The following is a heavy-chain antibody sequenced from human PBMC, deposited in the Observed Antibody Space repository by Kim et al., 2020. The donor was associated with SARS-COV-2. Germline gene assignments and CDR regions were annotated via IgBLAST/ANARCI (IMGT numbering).Heavy chain of an antibody. J-gene: IGHJ4*02. CDR1: GYTFTNHK. V-gene: IGHV1-46*01. D-gene: IGHD3-9*01. Sequence: ASVKVSCKASGYTFTNHKIHWVRQAPGQGLEWMGIIPPIDAFTNYAQKFQGRVTMTRDTSTSTVSMELSSLRSEDTAVYYCARDNIDWSFDYWGQGTLVTVSS. CDR2: IPPIDAFT. CDR3: ARDNIDWSFDY.